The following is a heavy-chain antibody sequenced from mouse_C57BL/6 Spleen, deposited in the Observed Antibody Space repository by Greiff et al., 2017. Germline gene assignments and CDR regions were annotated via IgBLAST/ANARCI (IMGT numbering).Heavy chain of an antibody. CDR2: FHPYNDDT. J-gene: IGHJ1*03. V-gene: IGHV1-47*01. CDR1: GYTFTTYP. CDR3: ARGDGSSLGWYFDG. Sequence: VMLVESGAELVKPGASVKMSCKASGYTFTTYPIEWMKQNHGKSLEWIGNFHPYNDDTKYNEKFKGKATLTVEKSSSTVYLELSRLTSDDSAVYYCARGDGSSLGWYFDGWGTGTTVTVSS. D-gene: IGHD1-1*01.